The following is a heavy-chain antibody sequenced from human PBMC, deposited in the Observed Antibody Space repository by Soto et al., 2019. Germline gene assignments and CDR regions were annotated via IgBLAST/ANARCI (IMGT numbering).Heavy chain of an antibody. D-gene: IGHD3-22*01. J-gene: IGHJ3*02. CDR2: VYYSGST. CDR3: ATYTMRGAFDI. V-gene: IGHV4-59*01. CDR1: GCSITNYY. Sequence: SETLSLTCPISGCSITNYYWSWIRQPPGKGLEWIGYVYYSGSTNYNPSLKSRVTISVDTSKNQFSLKLSSVTAADTAVYYCATYTMRGAFDIWGQGTMVTVSS.